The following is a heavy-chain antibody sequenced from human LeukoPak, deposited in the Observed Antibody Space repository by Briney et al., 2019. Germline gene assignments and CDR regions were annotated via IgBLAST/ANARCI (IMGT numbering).Heavy chain of an antibody. V-gene: IGHV4-31*03. CDR3: AREDCSSTSCYEPYYYYGMDV. CDR2: IYYSGST. J-gene: IGHJ6*02. D-gene: IGHD2-2*01. Sequence: SETLSLTCTVSGGSISSGGYYWSWIRQHPGKGLEWIGYIYYSGSTYYNPSLKSRVTISVDTSKNQFSLKLSSVTAADTAVYYCAREDCSSTSCYEPYYYYGMDVWGQGTTVTVSS. CDR1: GGSISSGGYY.